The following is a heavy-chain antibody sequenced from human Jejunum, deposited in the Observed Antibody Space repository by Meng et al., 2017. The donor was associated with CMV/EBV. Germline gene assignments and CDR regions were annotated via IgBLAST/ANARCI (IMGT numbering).Heavy chain of an antibody. CDR3: AREGTTLVTYDY. D-gene: IGHD5-18*01. J-gene: IGHJ4*02. V-gene: IGHV3-66*01. CDR2: IYGGGST. CDR1: GFTVRNSY. Sequence: VHVGGSGGGLVQPGGALRLSCAASGFTVRNSYMGWVRQAPGKGLEWVSVIYGGGSTYYADSVKGRFTISRDSSKNTLYLQMNSLRAEDTAVYYCAREGTTLVTYDYWGQGTLVTVSS.